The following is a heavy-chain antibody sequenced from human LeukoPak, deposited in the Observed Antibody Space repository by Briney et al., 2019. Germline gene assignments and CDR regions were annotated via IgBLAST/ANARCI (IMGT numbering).Heavy chain of an antibody. J-gene: IGHJ6*03. CDR3: ARGDSDFWSGPPYYYYMDV. Sequence: RASVKVSCKASGYTFTSYGISWVRQAPGQGLEWMGGIIPIFGTANYAQKFQGRVTITADESTSTAYMELSSLRSEDTAVYYCARGDSDFWSGPPYYYYMDVWGKGTTVTVSS. CDR2: IIPIFGTA. CDR1: GYTFTSYG. V-gene: IGHV1-69*13. D-gene: IGHD3-3*01.